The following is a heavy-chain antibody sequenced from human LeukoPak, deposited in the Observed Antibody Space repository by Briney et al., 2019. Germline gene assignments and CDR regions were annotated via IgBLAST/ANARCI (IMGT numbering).Heavy chain of an antibody. J-gene: IGHJ4*02. V-gene: IGHV1-18*01. CDR2: ISAYNGNT. D-gene: IGHD4-17*01. CDR3: ARDRRDYGDSEPFDY. CDR1: GYTFTSYG. Sequence: GASVKVSCKASGYTFTSYGISWVRQAPGQGLEWMGWISAYNGNTNYAQKLQGRVTMTTDTSTSTAYMELRSLRSDDTAVYYCARDRRDYGDSEPFDYWGQGTLVTVSS.